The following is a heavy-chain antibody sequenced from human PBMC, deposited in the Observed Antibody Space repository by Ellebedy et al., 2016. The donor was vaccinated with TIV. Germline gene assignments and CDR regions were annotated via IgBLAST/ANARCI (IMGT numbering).Heavy chain of an antibody. Sequence: GESLKISCAASGFTFSTYAMHWVRQAPGKGPEWVAVISYDGRNKYYADSVKGRFTISRDISKNTLILQMHSLRVEDTAVYYCAKGSIASALTGLDYWGQGTLVTVSS. V-gene: IGHV3-30*04. J-gene: IGHJ4*02. CDR3: AKGSIASALTGLDY. CDR1: GFTFSTYA. D-gene: IGHD6-13*01. CDR2: ISYDGRNK.